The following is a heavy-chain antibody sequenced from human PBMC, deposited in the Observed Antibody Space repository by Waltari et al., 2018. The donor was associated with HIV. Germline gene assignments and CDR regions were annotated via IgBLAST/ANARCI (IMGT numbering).Heavy chain of an antibody. V-gene: IGHV4-39*01. CDR3: VRHAAEFRPDFGWILAGVFEP. CDR1: GGPIASSDSF. CDR2: ALYTRRPDLFTGQF. D-gene: IGHD6-19*01. J-gene: IGHJ1*01. Sequence: QVQLQESGPGFVKPSETLSLICNVSGGPIASSDSFWGWIRQSPVKKRGGVGSALYTRRPDLFTGQFFAKSSLKSRVALSVDTSKNQVSLRLTSVTAADTGLYYCVRHAAEFRPDFGWILAGVFEPWGLGTQVIVS.